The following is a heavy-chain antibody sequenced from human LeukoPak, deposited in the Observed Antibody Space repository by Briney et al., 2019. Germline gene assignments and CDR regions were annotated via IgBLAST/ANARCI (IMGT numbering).Heavy chain of an antibody. V-gene: IGHV4-59*08. J-gene: IGHJ4*02. Sequence: PSETLSLTCTVSGGSIGSYYWSWIRQPPGKGLEWIGYIYYTGSTNYNPSLKSRVTISVDTSKNQLSLKLSSVTAADTAVYYCARHVVAVAPFGYWGQGTRVTVSS. CDR1: GGSIGSYY. D-gene: IGHD2-2*01. CDR2: IYYTGST. CDR3: ARHVVAVAPFGY.